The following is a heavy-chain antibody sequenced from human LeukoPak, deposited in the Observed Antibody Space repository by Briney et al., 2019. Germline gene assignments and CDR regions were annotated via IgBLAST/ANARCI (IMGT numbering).Heavy chain of an antibody. D-gene: IGHD2-15*01. J-gene: IGHJ1*01. Sequence: GGSLRLSCAASGFTVSSNYMSWVRQAPGKGLEWVSLLYSGGSTYYADSAKGRFTISRDNSKNTLYLQMNSLRAEDTAVYYCATSYCSGGSCYPQYFQHWGRGTLVTVSS. CDR3: ATSYCSGGSCYPQYFQH. V-gene: IGHV3-66*02. CDR1: GFTVSSNY. CDR2: LYSGGST.